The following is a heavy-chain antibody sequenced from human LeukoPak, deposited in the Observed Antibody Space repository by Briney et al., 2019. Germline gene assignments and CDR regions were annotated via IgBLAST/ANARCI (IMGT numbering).Heavy chain of an antibody. CDR2: ISVSDGST. Sequence: GGSLRLSCAASGFTFSSYAMSWVRRAPGKGLEWVSAISVSDGSTYYADSVKGRFTISRDNSKNTLYLQINSLRAEYTAVYYCAKASSSNWNYVYFDSWGQGTLVTVSS. CDR1: GFTFSSYA. J-gene: IGHJ4*02. D-gene: IGHD1-7*01. CDR3: AKASSSNWNYVYFDS. V-gene: IGHV3-23*01.